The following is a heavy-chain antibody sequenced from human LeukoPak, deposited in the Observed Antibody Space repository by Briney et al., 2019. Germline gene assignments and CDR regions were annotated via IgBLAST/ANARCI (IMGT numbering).Heavy chain of an antibody. Sequence: PSETLSLTCTVSGGSISGSSYYWGWIRQPPGKGLEWIGSIYYSGNTYYNPSPKSRVTISVDTSKNQFSLKLSSVTAADTAVYYCARAGVATYDYGDLPGDAFDIWGQGTMVTVSS. D-gene: IGHD4-17*01. V-gene: IGHV4-39*01. J-gene: IGHJ3*02. CDR3: ARAGVATYDYGDLPGDAFDI. CDR2: IYYSGNT. CDR1: GGSISGSSYY.